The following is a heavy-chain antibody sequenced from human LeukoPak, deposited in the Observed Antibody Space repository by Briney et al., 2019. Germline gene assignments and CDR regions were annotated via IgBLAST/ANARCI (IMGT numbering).Heavy chain of an antibody. V-gene: IGHV1-18*01. CDR1: GYTFTSYG. CDR3: ARVGRPVIRYFDWLDYYYMDV. J-gene: IGHJ6*03. Sequence: ASVKVSCKASGYTFTSYGISWVRQAPGQGLGWMGWISAYNGNKNYAQKLQGRVTMTTDTSTSTAYMELRSLRSDDTAVYYCARVGRPVIRYFDWLDYYYMDVWGKGTTVTISS. CDR2: ISAYNGNK. D-gene: IGHD3-9*01.